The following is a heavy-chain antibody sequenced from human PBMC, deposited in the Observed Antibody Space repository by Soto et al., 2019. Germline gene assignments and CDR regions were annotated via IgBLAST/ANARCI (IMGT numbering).Heavy chain of an antibody. CDR1: GFSFSTYG. CDR3: AKDPSSGYTRGDFDF. Sequence: QVHLEESGGGVVQPGRSLRLSCAASGFSFSTYGMHWVRQAPGKGLEWVAVISHDGGKEYYADSVKGRFTISRDSSKNTVYLQMTNVRAEDTAVYYCAKDPSSGYTRGDFDFWGLGTLVTVSS. V-gene: IGHV3-30*18. D-gene: IGHD3-22*01. J-gene: IGHJ2*01. CDR2: ISHDGGKE.